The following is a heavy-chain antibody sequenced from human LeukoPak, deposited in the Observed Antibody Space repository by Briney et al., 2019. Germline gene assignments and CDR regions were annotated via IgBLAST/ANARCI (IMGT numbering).Heavy chain of an antibody. J-gene: IGHJ3*02. CDR1: GGSFSGYY. CDR3: ARSSGSNAFDI. CDR2: INHSGST. D-gene: IGHD6-6*01. Sequence: SETLSLNCAVYGGSFSGYYWSWIRQPPGKGLEWIGEINHSGSTNYNPSLKSRVTISVDTSKNQFSLKLSSVTAADTAVYYCARSSGSNAFDIWGQGTMVTVSS. V-gene: IGHV4-34*01.